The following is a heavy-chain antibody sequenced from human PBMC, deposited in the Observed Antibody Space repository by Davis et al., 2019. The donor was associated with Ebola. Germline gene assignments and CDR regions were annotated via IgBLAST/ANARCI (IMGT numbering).Heavy chain of an antibody. CDR3: ARGGYSSSWFY. CDR2: IYHSGST. CDR1: GGSISSSSYY. V-gene: IGHV4-61*05. J-gene: IGHJ4*02. Sequence: SETLSLTCTVSGGSISSSSYYWGWIRQPPGKGLEWIGYIYHSGSTNYNPSLKSRVTISVDTSKNQFSLKLSSVTAADTAVYYCARGGYSSSWFYWGQGTLVTVSS. D-gene: IGHD6-13*01.